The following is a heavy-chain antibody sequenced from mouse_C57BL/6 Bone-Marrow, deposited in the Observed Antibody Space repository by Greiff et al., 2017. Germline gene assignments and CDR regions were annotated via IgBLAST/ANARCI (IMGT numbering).Heavy chain of an antibody. D-gene: IGHD2-4*01. J-gene: IGHJ1*03. V-gene: IGHV1-50*01. CDR2: IDPSDSYT. CDR3: VYYDYDEKYVDV. Sequence: QVQLQQPGAELVKPGASVKLSCKASGYTFTSYWMQWVKQRPGQGLEWIGEIDPSDSYTNYNQKFKGKATLTVDTSSSTAYMQLSSLTSEDSAVYYCVYYDYDEKYVDVWGTGTTVTVSS. CDR1: GYTFTSYW.